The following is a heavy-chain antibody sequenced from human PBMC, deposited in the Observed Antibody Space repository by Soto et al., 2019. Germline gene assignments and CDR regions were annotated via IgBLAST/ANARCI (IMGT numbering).Heavy chain of an antibody. V-gene: IGHV3-11*06. CDR3: ARGIVEMALTSGMDV. D-gene: IGHD2-8*01. J-gene: IGHJ6*02. Sequence: PGGSLRLSCAASGFTFSDYYMSWIRQAPGKGLEWVSYISSSSSYTNYADSVKGRFTISRDNAKNSLYLQMNSLRAEDTAVYYCARGIVEMALTSGMDVWGQGTTVTVSS. CDR1: GFTFSDYY. CDR2: ISSSSSYT.